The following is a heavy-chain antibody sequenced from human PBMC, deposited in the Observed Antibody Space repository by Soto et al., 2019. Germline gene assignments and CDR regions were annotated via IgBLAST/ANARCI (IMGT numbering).Heavy chain of an antibody. CDR3: AKDRRVTCL. V-gene: IGHV3-23*01. CDR2: ISAGDVDT. Sequence: GGSLRLSCAASGLTFSTSGMSWVRQAPGKGLEWVSGISAGDVDTHYADSVKGRFTISRDTSRSTMYLQMNSLRAEDTAVYYCAKDRRVTCLGGQGTLVTVSS. J-gene: IGHJ4*02. CDR1: GLTFSTSG. D-gene: IGHD2-21*02.